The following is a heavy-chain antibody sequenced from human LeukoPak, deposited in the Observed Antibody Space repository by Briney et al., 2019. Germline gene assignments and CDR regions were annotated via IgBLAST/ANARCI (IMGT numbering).Heavy chain of an antibody. D-gene: IGHD1-26*01. Sequence: GGSLRLSCAASGFTFSSYAMNWVRQAPGKGLEWVSYISSGGPTIYYADSVKGRFTISRDNAKNSLYLQMHSLRAEDTAVYYCARVIFSGPYFDYWGQGTLVTVSS. CDR2: ISSGGPTI. CDR1: GFTFSSYA. V-gene: IGHV3-48*04. J-gene: IGHJ4*02. CDR3: ARVIFSGPYFDY.